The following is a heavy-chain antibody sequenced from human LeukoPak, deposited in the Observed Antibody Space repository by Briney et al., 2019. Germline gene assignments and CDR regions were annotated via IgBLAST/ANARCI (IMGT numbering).Heavy chain of an antibody. Sequence: ASVKVSCKASGYTFTSYDINWVRQATGQGLEWMGWMNPNSGNTGYAQKFQGRVTMTRNTSISTAYMELSSLRSEDTAVYYCAKGERGSGSYCFQHWGQGTLVTVSS. CDR2: MNPNSGNT. V-gene: IGHV1-8*01. CDR1: GYTFTSYD. CDR3: AKGERGSGSYCFQH. D-gene: IGHD3-10*01. J-gene: IGHJ1*01.